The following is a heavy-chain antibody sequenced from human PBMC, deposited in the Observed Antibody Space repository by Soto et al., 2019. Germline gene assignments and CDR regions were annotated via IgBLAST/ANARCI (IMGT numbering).Heavy chain of an antibody. D-gene: IGHD3-22*01. CDR1: GYTFTGYA. V-gene: IGHV1-3*01. J-gene: IGHJ4*02. CDR2: INAGNGNT. Sequence: GASVKVSCKASGYTFTGYAMHWVRQAPGQRLEWMGWINAGNGNTKYSQKFQGRVTITRDTSASTAYMELRSLRSDDTAIYYCVRDHYYDNSGPLDYWGQGTLVTVSS. CDR3: VRDHYYDNSGPLDY.